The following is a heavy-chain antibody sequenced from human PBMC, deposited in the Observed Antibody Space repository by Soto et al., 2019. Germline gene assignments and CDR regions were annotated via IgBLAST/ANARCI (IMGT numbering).Heavy chain of an antibody. CDR3: ANHAGVPGYYYGMDV. CDR2: INAGNGNT. CDR1: GNTFTSYA. Sequence: ASVKVSCKASGNTFTSYAMHSVRQAPGQRLEWMGWINAGNGNTKYSQKFQGRVTITRDTSASTVYMELSSLRSEDTAVYYCANHAGVPGYYYGMDVWGQGTTVTVS. J-gene: IGHJ6*02. V-gene: IGHV1-3*01. D-gene: IGHD3-10*01.